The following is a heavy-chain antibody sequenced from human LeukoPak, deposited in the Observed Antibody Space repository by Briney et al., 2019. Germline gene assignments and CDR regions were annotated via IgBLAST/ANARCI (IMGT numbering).Heavy chain of an antibody. D-gene: IGHD3-16*01. V-gene: IGHV4-38-2*01. CDR1: GYSISSGYY. CDR3: ARLRVSGGENYFDY. Sequence: KPSETLSLTCAVSGYSISSGYYWGWLRQPPGKGLEWIGSIYHSGSTYYNPSLKSRVTISVDTSKNQFSPKLSSVTAAETAVYYWARLRVSGGENYFDYWGQGTLVTVSS. CDR2: IYHSGST. J-gene: IGHJ4*02.